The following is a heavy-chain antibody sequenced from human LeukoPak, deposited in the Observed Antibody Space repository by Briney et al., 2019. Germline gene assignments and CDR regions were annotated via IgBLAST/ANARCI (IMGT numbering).Heavy chain of an antibody. V-gene: IGHV1-18*01. CDR1: GYTFTSYG. CDR3: AIDYDYVWGSYRYAFDI. D-gene: IGHD3-16*02. CDR2: ISAYNGNT. J-gene: IGHJ3*02. Sequence: ASVKVSCKASGYTFTSYGFSWVRQAPGQGLAWMGGISAYNGNTNYEQKLQGRVTMTTDTSTSTAYMELRSLRSDDTAVYYCAIDYDYVWGSYRYAFDIGGQGTMVTVSS.